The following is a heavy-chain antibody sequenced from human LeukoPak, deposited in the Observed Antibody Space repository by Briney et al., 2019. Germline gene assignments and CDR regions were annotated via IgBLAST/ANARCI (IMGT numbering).Heavy chain of an antibody. V-gene: IGHV1-2*02. CDR1: GYTFTGYY. D-gene: IGHD5-12*01. CDR3: ATLMRGYSGYADY. Sequence: ASVKVSCKASGYTFTGYYMHWVRQAPGQGLEWMGWINPNSGGTNYAQKFQGRVTMTRDTSISTAYMELSRLRSDDTAGYYCATLMRGYSGYADYWGQGTLVTVSS. CDR2: INPNSGGT. J-gene: IGHJ4*02.